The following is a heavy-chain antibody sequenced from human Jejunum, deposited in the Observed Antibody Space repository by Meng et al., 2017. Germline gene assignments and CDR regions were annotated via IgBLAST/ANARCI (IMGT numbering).Heavy chain of an antibody. CDR1: GFTFSDYY. D-gene: IGHD1-26*01. CDR3: VRSPPRPGELPFDY. Sequence: QVQLVESGGGLVKPGGSLRLYCAASGFTFSDYYMNWIRQAPGKGLEWVSYISNSGYTIYYADSVKGRFTISRDNAKNSLSLQMNSLRAEDTAVYYCVRSPPRPGELPFDYWGQGALVTVSS. CDR2: ISNSGYTI. J-gene: IGHJ4*02. V-gene: IGHV3-11*01.